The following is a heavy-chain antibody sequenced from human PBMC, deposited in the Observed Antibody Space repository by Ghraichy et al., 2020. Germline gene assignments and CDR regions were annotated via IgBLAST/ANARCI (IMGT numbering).Heavy chain of an antibody. CDR1: GFSLTAPEVG. CDR3: ARRLYYRDSSGYYYDF. Sequence: SGPTLVKPTQTLTLTCTVSGFSLTAPEVGVAWIRQPPGKALEWLALIYWDDDRRYNPSLKTRLTITKDTSKHQVVLTMTNMDSEDSGTYYCARRLYYRDSSGYYYDFWGQGSLVTVSS. V-gene: IGHV2-5*02. J-gene: IGHJ4*02. CDR2: IYWDDDR. D-gene: IGHD3-22*01.